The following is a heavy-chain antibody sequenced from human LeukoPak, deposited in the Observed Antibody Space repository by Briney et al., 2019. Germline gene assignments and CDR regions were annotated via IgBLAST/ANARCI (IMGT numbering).Heavy chain of an antibody. D-gene: IGHD2-15*01. CDR1: GYTFTSYD. CDR2: VNPNSGHT. J-gene: IGHJ4*02. V-gene: IGHV1-8*01. Sequence: ASVKVSCKASGYTFTSYDINWVRQATGQGLEWMGWVNPNSGHTGYAQKFQGRVTMTRNTSISTAYMELSSLTSEDTAMYYCARGAPGSYCSGGGCPYFDYWGQGTLVSVSS. CDR3: ARGAPGSYCSGGGCPYFDY.